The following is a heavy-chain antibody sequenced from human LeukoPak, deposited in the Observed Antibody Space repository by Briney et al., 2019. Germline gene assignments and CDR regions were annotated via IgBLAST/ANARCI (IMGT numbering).Heavy chain of an antibody. CDR3: AREQRKLWVGFDY. Sequence: TGRSLRLSCAASGFTFSSYTMHCVRQAPGKGLEWVAVISYDGSNKYYADSVKGRFTISRDNSKNTLYLQMNSLRAEDTAVYYCAREQRKLWVGFDYWGQGTLVTVSS. J-gene: IGHJ4*02. CDR1: GFTFSSYT. CDR2: ISYDGSNK. V-gene: IGHV3-30-3*01. D-gene: IGHD1-1*01.